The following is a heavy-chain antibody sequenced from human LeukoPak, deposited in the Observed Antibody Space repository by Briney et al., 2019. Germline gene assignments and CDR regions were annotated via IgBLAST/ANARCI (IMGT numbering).Heavy chain of an antibody. CDR2: IDTATGGT. CDR3: AAWKIAAAGTTYFDY. V-gene: IGHV1-2*02. Sequence: WASVKVSCKASGYTFTAYYIHWVRQAPGQGLEWMGWIDTATGGTKYAQTFQGRVTITRDTSIGTAYMELSRLRSDDTAVYYCAAWKIAAAGTTYFDYWGQGTLVTVSS. J-gene: IGHJ4*02. D-gene: IGHD6-13*01. CDR1: GYTFTAYY.